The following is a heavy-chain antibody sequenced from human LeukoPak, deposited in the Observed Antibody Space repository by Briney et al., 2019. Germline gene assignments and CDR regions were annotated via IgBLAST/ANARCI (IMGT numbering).Heavy chain of an antibody. CDR2: ISSSSSTI. V-gene: IGHV3-48*04. CDR1: GFTFSSYS. CDR3: ASTAYCGGDCYSEFDY. D-gene: IGHD2-21*02. Sequence: PGGSLRLSCAASGFTFSSYSMSWVRQAPGKGLEWVSYISSSSSTIYYADSVKGRFTISRDNAKNSLYLQMNSLRAEDTAVYYCASTAYCGGDCYSEFDYWGQGTLVTVSS. J-gene: IGHJ4*02.